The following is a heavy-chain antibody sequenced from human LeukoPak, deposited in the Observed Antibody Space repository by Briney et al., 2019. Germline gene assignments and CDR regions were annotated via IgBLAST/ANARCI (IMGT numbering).Heavy chain of an antibody. J-gene: IGHJ2*01. CDR3: ARGGGYGYGPYYWYFDL. D-gene: IGHD5-18*01. CDR1: GGSISSSNYY. Sequence: SETLSLTCTVSGGSISSSNYYWGWIRQPPGKGLEWVGSMYYGGSTYYNPSLKSRVTISVDRSKNQFSLKLSSVTAADTAVYYCARGGGYGYGPYYWYFDLWGRGTLVTVSS. V-gene: IGHV4-39*07. CDR2: MYYGGST.